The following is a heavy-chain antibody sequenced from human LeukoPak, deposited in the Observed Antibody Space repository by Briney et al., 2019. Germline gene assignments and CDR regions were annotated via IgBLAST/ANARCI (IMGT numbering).Heavy chain of an antibody. D-gene: IGHD5-12*01. CDR1: GGTFSSYA. J-gene: IGHJ4*02. CDR2: IIPILGIA. CDR3: ARDKSGYSGYDWLGTTAY. V-gene: IGHV1-69*04. Sequence: SVKVSCKASGGTFSSYAISWVRQAPGQGLEWMGRIIPILGIANYAQKFQGRVTITADKSTSTAYMELSSLRSEDTAVYYCARDKSGYSGYDWLGTTAYWGQGTLVTVSS.